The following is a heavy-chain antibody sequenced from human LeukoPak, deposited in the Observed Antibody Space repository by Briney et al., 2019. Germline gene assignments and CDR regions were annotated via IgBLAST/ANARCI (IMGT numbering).Heavy chain of an antibody. CDR2: TCYRSKWSN. J-gene: IGHJ4*02. CDR3: ARDWYSGGYYRFDY. D-gene: IGHD1-26*01. CDR1: GDSVSSDSTA. Sequence: SQTLSLTCAISGDSVSSDSTAWNWIRQSPSRGLEWLGRTCYRSKWSNDYAVSVKSRITITPDTSKNQFSLHLNSVTPEDTAVYYCARDWYSGGYYRFDYWGQGTLVTVSS. V-gene: IGHV6-1*01.